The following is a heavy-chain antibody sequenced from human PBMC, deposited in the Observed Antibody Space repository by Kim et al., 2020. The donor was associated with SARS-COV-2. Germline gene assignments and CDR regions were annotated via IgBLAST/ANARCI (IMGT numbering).Heavy chain of an antibody. CDR2: INHSGST. D-gene: IGHD2-2*01. CDR1: GGSFSGYY. V-gene: IGHV4-34*01. Sequence: SETLSLTCAVYGGSFSGYYWSWIRQPPGKGLEWIGEINHSGSTNYNPSLKSRVTISVDTSKNQFSLKLSSVTAADTAVYYCASGVCSSTSCYSYWGQGTLVTASS. CDR3: ASGVCSSTSCYSY. J-gene: IGHJ4*02.